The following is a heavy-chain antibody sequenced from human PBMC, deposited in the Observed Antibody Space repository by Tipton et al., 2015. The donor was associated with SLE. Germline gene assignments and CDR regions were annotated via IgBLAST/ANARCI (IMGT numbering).Heavy chain of an antibody. J-gene: IGHJ5*02. V-gene: IGHV4-59*13. CDR2: IYYSGST. D-gene: IGHD5-12*01. CDR3: ARGVGYEDL. Sequence: LRLSCTVSGGSISNYYWSWIRQPPGKGLEWIGYIYYSGSTNYNPSLKSRVTISVDTSKNQFSLKLNSVTAADTAVYYCARGVGYEDLWGQGTLVTVSA. CDR1: GGSISNYY.